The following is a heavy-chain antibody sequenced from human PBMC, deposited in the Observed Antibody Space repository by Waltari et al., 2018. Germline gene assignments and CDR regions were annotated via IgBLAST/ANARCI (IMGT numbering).Heavy chain of an antibody. CDR3: VRPGSTVTPRAFDI. J-gene: IGHJ3*02. Sequence: QLQLQESGPGLVNPSETLSLNCTSSGGSISSSYNWAWVRQAPGEGLEGVGTMYYSGATPKNPALDSRLSMSIDTSKKRCSLKLRSVTATDTAVYFCVRPGSTVTPRAFDIWGQGIKVTVSS. V-gene: IGHV4-39*01. CDR2: MYYSGAT. D-gene: IGHD4-17*01. CDR1: GGSISSSYN.